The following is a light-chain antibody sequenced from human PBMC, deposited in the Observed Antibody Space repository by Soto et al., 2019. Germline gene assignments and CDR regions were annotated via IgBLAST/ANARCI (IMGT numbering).Light chain of an antibody. Sequence: DIQMTQSPSSLSASVGDRVTITCRASQSISSYLNWYQQKPGKAPKLLIYAASSLQSGVPSRFSGRGSGTDVTLTISSLQPEDFATYYCQQSYSTRLTFGGGTKVEIK. J-gene: IGKJ4*01. CDR3: QQSYSTRLT. V-gene: IGKV1-39*01. CDR1: QSISSY. CDR2: AAS.